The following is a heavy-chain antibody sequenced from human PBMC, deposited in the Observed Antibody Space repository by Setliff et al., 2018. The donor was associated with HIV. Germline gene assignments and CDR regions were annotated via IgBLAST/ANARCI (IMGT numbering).Heavy chain of an antibody. CDR1: GYTFTTYS. J-gene: IGHJ6*03. V-gene: IGHV1-3*01. Sequence: ASVKVSCKTSGYTFTTYSIHWVRQAPGQSLEWMGWINVGKGDTKYSQELQGRITLTTDTSANTAYMELSSLRSEDTAVYYCARAGAAAGIQYYCYYMDVWGKGTTVTVSS. D-gene: IGHD6-13*01. CDR2: INVGKGDT. CDR3: ARAGAAAGIQYYCYYMDV.